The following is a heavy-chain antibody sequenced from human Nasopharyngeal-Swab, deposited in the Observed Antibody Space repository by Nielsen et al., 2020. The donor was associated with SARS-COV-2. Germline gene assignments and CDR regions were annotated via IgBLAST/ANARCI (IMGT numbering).Heavy chain of an antibody. V-gene: IGHV3-23*01. D-gene: IGHD3-9*01. Sequence: GSLRLSCAASGFTFSSYAMSWVRQAPGKGLEWVSAISGSGGSTYYADSVKGRFTISRDNSKNTLYLQMNSLRAEDTAVYYCAKARITRGYFDWLLSPYFDYWGQGTLVTVSS. CDR3: AKARITRGYFDWLLSPYFDY. CDR2: ISGSGGST. CDR1: GFTFSSYA. J-gene: IGHJ4*02.